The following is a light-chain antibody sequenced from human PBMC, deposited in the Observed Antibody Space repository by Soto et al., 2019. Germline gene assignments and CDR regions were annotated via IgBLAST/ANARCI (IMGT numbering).Light chain of an antibody. CDR1: SGHNTYA. CDR3: HTWATGIVV. CDR2: LNSDGSH. J-gene: IGLJ2*01. V-gene: IGLV4-69*01. Sequence: QLVLTQSPSASASLGASVKLTCTLSSGHNTYAIAWHQQQPERGPRYLMKLNSDGSHSKGDGIPDRFAGSSSGSERYLTISSLQSEDEADYYCHTWATGIVVFGGGIKLTVL.